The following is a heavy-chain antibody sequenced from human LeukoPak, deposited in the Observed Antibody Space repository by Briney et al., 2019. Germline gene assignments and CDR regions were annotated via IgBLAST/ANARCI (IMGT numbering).Heavy chain of an antibody. Sequence: SVKVSCKASGYTFTGYYMHWVRQAPGQGLEWMGGIIPIFGTTNFAQKFQGRVTITADESTSTAYMELSSLRSEDTAVYYCARSQSGSYEFDYWGQGTLVTVSS. D-gene: IGHD1-26*01. V-gene: IGHV1-69*13. J-gene: IGHJ4*02. CDR2: IIPIFGTT. CDR1: GYTFTGYY. CDR3: ARSQSGSYEFDY.